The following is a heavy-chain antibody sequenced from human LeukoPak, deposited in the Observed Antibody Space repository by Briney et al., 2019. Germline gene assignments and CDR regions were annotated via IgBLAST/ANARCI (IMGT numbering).Heavy chain of an antibody. J-gene: IGHJ5*01. CDR2: INANSGTT. Sequence: PGGSLGLSCAASGFAFSFYAMSWLRQPPGKGLEWVSTINANSGTTSYAASVRGRFTISRDNSKNTLYLQVNSLRADDTAVYYCAKPISGGLAVTADWFDPWGQGNLVVVSS. V-gene: IGHV3-23*01. CDR1: GFAFSFYA. D-gene: IGHD6-19*01. CDR3: AKPISGGLAVTADWFDP.